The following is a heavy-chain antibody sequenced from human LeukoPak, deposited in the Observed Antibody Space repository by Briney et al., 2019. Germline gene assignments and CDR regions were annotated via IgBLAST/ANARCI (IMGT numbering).Heavy chain of an antibody. CDR1: GFTFSSYE. J-gene: IGHJ4*02. CDR3: TRGPSDY. Sequence: GGSLRLSCAASGFTFSSYEMNWVRPAPGKGLEWLSYMSSGGSAIFYADSVKGRFTISRDNAKNSLYLQMNSLRAEDTALYYCTRGPSDYWGQGTLVTVSS. CDR2: MSSGGSAI. V-gene: IGHV3-48*03.